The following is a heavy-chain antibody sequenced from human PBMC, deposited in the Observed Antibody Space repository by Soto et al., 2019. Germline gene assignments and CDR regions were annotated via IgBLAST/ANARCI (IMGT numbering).Heavy chain of an antibody. CDR2: ISAYNGNT. D-gene: IGHD2-15*01. J-gene: IGHJ6*02. V-gene: IGHV1-18*01. CDR1: GYTFTSYG. CDR3: GGAVVVAATGSNAYYYYGMDV. Sequence: ASVKVSCKASGYTFTSYGISWVRQAPGQGLEWMGWISAYNGNTNYAQKLQGRVTMTTDTSTSTAYMELRSLRSDDTAVYYCGGAVVVAATGSNAYYYYGMDVWGQGTTVTVSS.